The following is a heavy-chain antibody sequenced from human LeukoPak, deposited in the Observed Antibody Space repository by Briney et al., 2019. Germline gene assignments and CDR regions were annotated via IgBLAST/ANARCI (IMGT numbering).Heavy chain of an antibody. CDR2: IYYSGST. V-gene: IGHV4-39*01. J-gene: IGHJ5*02. D-gene: IGHD2-15*01. CDR1: GGSISSSSYC. CDR3: ARQVPLHLGYCSGGSCYGAHWFDP. Sequence: PSETLSLTCTVSGGSISSSSYCWGWIRQPPGKGLEWIGSIYYSGSTYYNPSLKSRVTISVDTSKNQFSLKLSSVTAADTAVYYCARQVPLHLGYCSGGSCYGAHWFDPWRQGTLVTVSS.